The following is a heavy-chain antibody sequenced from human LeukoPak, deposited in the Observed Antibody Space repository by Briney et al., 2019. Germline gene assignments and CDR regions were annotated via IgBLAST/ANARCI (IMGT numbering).Heavy chain of an antibody. CDR2: ITSSSYI. CDR3: ARGGTQLTGDSSGAFDI. Sequence: GGSLRLSCAASGFTFSSYTINWVRQAPGKGLEWVSSITSSSYIYYADSVKGRFTISRDNAKNSLYLQMNSLRAEDTAVYYCARGGTQLTGDSSGAFDIWGQGTMVTVSS. J-gene: IGHJ3*02. CDR1: GFTFSSYT. D-gene: IGHD7-27*01. V-gene: IGHV3-21*01.